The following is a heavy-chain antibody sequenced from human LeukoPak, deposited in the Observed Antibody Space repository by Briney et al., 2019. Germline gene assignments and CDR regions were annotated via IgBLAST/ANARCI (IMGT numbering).Heavy chain of an antibody. J-gene: IGHJ4*02. CDR2: IYYSGST. Sequence: PSETLSLTCTVSGGSISSGGYYWSWLRQHPGKGLEWIGYIYYSGSTYYNPSLKSRVTISVDTSKNQFSLKLSSVTAADTAVYYCARAMVRGVRLFDYWGQGTLVTVSS. V-gene: IGHV4-31*03. CDR3: ARAMVRGVRLFDY. D-gene: IGHD3-10*01. CDR1: GGSISSGGYY.